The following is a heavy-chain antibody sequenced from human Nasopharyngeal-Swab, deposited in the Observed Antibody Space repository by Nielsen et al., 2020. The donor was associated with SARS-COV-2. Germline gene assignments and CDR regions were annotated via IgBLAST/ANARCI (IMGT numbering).Heavy chain of an antibody. D-gene: IGHD6-13*01. CDR2: ISYDGSNK. CDR3: AKDMGIADDSFDY. CDR1: GFTFSSYG. V-gene: IGHV3-30*18. Sequence: GVSLRLSCAASGFTFSSYGMHWVRQAPGKGLEWVAVISYDGSNKYYADSVKGRFTISRDNSKNTLYLQMNSLRAEDTAVYYCAKDMGIADDSFDYWGQGTLVTVSS. J-gene: IGHJ4*02.